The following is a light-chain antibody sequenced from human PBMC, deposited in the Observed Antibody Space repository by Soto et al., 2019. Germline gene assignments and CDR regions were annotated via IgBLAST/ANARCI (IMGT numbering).Light chain of an antibody. V-gene: IGLV1-40*01. J-gene: IGLJ1*01. CDR3: QSYDSSLSGYV. Sequence: QSVLTQPPSVSGAPGQRVTISCTGSSSNIGAGYDVHWYQQLPGPAPKLLIYDDSNRPSGVPDRFSGSKSGTSASLAITGLQAEDEADYYCQSYDSSLSGYVFGTGTKLTVL. CDR1: SSNIGAGYD. CDR2: DDS.